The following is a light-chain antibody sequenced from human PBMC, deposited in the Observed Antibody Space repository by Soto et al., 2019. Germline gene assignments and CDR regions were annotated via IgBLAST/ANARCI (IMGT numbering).Light chain of an antibody. V-gene: IGKV1-33*01. Sequence: DIQTTQSPSSLSASVGDRVTITCQASQDISNYLNWYQQKPGKAPKLLIYDASNLETGVPSRFSGSGSGTDFTFTISSLQLEDIATYYCQQYDNLYTFGQGTKLEIK. CDR1: QDISNY. CDR2: DAS. CDR3: QQYDNLYT. J-gene: IGKJ2*01.